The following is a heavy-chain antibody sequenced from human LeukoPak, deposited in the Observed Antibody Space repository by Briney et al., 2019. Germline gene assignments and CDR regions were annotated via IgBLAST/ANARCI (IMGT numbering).Heavy chain of an antibody. V-gene: IGHV4-4*08. Sequence: SETLSLTCSVSGGSISRYYWSWIRQPPGKGLEWIGYIYHSGSTNSNPSLKTRLTISLDTSNKEVSLKLSSVTAADTAVYYCARTKIGEMTTVTTFDYWGQGTLVTVSS. J-gene: IGHJ4*02. D-gene: IGHD4-17*01. CDR1: GGSISRYY. CDR3: ARTKIGEMTTVTTFDY. CDR2: IYHSGST.